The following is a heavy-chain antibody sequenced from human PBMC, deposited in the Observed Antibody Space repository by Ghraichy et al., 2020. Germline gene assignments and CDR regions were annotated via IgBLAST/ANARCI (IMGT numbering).Heavy chain of an antibody. Sequence: SETLSLTCAVSGGSISSSNWYNWVRQPPGKGLEWIGEIYHSGSTNYNPSLKSRVTISVDKSKNQFSLKLSSVTAADTAVYYCARFYAVAGNFYYFMDVWGKGTTVIVSS. CDR1: GGSISSSNW. CDR3: ARFYAVAGNFYYFMDV. J-gene: IGHJ6*03. V-gene: IGHV4-4*02. D-gene: IGHD2-15*01. CDR2: IYHSGST.